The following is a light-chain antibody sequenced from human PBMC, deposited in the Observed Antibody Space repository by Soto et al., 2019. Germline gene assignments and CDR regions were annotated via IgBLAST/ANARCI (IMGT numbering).Light chain of an antibody. J-gene: IGLJ2*01. CDR1: SSNIGNNY. CDR3: GTWDSSLSVV. CDR2: YNN. Sequence: QSVLTQPPSVSAAPGQKVTISCSGSSSNIGNNYVSWYQQLPGTAPKLLIYYNNKRPSGIPDRFSGSKSGTSATLGITGLQTGDEADYYCGTWDSSLSVVFGGGTKLTVL. V-gene: IGLV1-51*01.